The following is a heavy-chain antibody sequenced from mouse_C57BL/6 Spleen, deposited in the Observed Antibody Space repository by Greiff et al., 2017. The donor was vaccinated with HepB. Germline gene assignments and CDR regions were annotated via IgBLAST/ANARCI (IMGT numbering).Heavy chain of an antibody. J-gene: IGHJ2*01. CDR2: INYDGSST. CDR3: ARDRVTLGFDY. V-gene: IGHV5-16*01. CDR1: GFTFSDYY. Sequence: EVKLMESEGGLVQPGSSMKLSCTASGFTFSDYYMAWVRQVPEKGLEWVANINYDGSSTYYLDSLKSRFIISRDNAKNILYLQMSSLKSEDTATYYCARDRVTLGFDYWGQGTTLTVSS. D-gene: IGHD2-1*01.